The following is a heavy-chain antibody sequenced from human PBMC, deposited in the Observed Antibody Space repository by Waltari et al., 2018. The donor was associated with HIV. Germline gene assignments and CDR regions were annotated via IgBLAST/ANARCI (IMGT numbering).Heavy chain of an antibody. Sequence: QVQLQESGPGLVKPSQTLSLTCTVPGGSISSGSYSWSWIRQPAGKGLEWIGRIYTSGSTNYNPSLKSRVTISVDTSKNQFSLKLSSVTAADTAVYYCARVFWRNGMDVWGQGTTVTVSS. CDR1: GGSISSGSYS. D-gene: IGHD3-3*01. J-gene: IGHJ6*02. V-gene: IGHV4-61*02. CDR2: IYTSGST. CDR3: ARVFWRNGMDV.